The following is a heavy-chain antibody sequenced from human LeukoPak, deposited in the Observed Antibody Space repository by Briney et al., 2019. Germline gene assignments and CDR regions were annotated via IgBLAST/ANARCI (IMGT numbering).Heavy chain of an antibody. CDR3: ARALKRYSSSSLGGY. J-gene: IGHJ4*02. D-gene: IGHD6-6*01. CDR2: ISAYNGNT. V-gene: IGHV1-18*04. Sequence: ASVKVSCKASGYTFTSYYMHWVRQAPGQGLEWMGWISAYNGNTNYAQKLQGRVTMTTDTSTSTAYMELRGLRSDDTAVYYCARALKRYSSSSLGGYWGQGTLVTVSS. CDR1: GYTFTSYY.